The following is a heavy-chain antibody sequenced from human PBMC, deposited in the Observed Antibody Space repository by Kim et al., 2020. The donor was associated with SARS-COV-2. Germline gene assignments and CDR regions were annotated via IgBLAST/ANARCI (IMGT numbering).Heavy chain of an antibody. V-gene: IGHV4-39*01. D-gene: IGHD3-10*01. CDR3: ARHRSHYYGSGSYYPPFDY. J-gene: IGHJ4*02. Sequence: SRVTISVDTSKNQFSLELSSVTAADTAVYYCARHRSHYYGSGSYYPPFDYWGQGTLVTVSS.